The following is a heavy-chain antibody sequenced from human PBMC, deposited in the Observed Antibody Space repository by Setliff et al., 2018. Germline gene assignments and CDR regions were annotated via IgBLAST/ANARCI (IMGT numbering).Heavy chain of an antibody. V-gene: IGHV4-59*08. CDR1: GGSISGDS. D-gene: IGHD3-10*01. CDR2: IYYSGTT. Sequence: SETLSLTCTVSGGSISGDSWSWIRQPPGKGLEWIGYIYYSGTTKYNPSLKSRVTISIDTSKSQFSLNLSSVTAADTAVYYCARIAYGSGSYYFDYWGQGTLVTVSS. J-gene: IGHJ4*02. CDR3: ARIAYGSGSYYFDY.